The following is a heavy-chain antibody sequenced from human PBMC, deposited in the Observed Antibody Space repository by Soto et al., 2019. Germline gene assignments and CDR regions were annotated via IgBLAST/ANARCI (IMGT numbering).Heavy chain of an antibody. J-gene: IGHJ4*02. D-gene: IGHD6-13*01. CDR2: IWYDGSNK. V-gene: IGHV3-33*01. Sequence: GGSLRLSCAASGFSFTYYGMHWVRQAPGKGLEWVAVIWYDGSNKYYADSVKGRFTISRDNSKNMLYLQMNSLRAEDTAVYYCARGGYSSTWNNFFDYWGQGALVTVSS. CDR1: GFSFTYYG. CDR3: ARGGYSSTWNNFFDY.